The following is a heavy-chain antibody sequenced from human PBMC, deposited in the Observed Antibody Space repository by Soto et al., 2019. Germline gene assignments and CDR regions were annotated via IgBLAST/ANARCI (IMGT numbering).Heavy chain of an antibody. J-gene: IGHJ4*02. CDR3: ASEYGGNSA. CDR2: IIPILGIA. D-gene: IGHD4-17*01. Sequence: QVQLVQSGAEVKKPGSSVKVSCKASGGTFNIYTISWVRQAPGQGLEWMGRIIPILGIANYAQKFQGRVTITADKSTSTAYMELSCLRSEDTAVYYCASEYGGNSAWGQGTLVTVSS. V-gene: IGHV1-69*02. CDR1: GGTFNIYT.